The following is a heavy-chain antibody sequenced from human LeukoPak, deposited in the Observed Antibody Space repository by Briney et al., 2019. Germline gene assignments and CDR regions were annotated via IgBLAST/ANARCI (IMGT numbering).Heavy chain of an antibody. V-gene: IGHV3-64D*09. J-gene: IGHJ4*02. Sequence: GGSLRLSCSASGFTFSSYGMHWVRQAPGKGLEYVSGISNKGGSTYYADSVKGRFTISRDNSKNTPHLQMSSLRADDTAVYYCVKSGTWADFDSWGQGTLVTVSS. CDR3: VKSGTWADFDS. CDR1: GFTFSSYG. CDR2: ISNKGGST. D-gene: IGHD1-26*01.